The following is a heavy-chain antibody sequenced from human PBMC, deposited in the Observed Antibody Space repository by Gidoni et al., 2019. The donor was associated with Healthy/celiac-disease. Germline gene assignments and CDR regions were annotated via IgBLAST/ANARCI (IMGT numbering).Heavy chain of an antibody. CDR3: ARVVTPLDAFDI. J-gene: IGHJ3*02. D-gene: IGHD2-21*02. CDR2: IIPILGIA. CDR1: GGTFSSYA. V-gene: IGHV1-69*04. Sequence: QVQLVQSGAEVKKPGSSVKVSCKASGGTFSSYAISWVRQAPGQGLAWMGRIIPILGIANYAQKFQGRVTITADKSTSTAYMELSSLRSEDTAVYYCARVVTPLDAFDIWGQGTMVTVSS.